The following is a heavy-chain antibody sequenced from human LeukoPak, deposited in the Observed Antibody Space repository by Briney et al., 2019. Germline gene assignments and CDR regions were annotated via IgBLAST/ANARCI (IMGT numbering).Heavy chain of an antibody. CDR1: GGSISSGGYY. CDR2: IYYSGST. CDR3: AREQDLTGYLTFDY. J-gene: IGHJ4*02. V-gene: IGHV4-31*03. Sequence: SQTLSLTCTVFGGSISSGGYYWSWIRQHPGKGLEWIGYIYYSGSTYYNPSLKSRVTISVDTSKNQFSLKLSSVTAADTAVYYCAREQDLTGYLTFDYWGQGTLVTVSS. D-gene: IGHD3-9*01.